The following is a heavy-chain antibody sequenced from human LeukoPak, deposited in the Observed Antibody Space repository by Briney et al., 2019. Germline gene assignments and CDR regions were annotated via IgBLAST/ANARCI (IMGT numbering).Heavy chain of an antibody. CDR3: ANLLSVSGSYCVWIRQDNNFDY. D-gene: IGHD3-10*01. CDR2: ISGSGGST. CDR1: GFTFSSYA. J-gene: IGHJ4*02. Sequence: GGSLRLSCAASGFTFSSYAMSWVRQAPGKGLEWVSAISGSGGSTYYADSVKGRFTISRDNSKNTLYLQMNSLRAEDTAVYYCANLLSVSGSYCVWIRQDNNFDYWGQGTLVTVSS. V-gene: IGHV3-23*01.